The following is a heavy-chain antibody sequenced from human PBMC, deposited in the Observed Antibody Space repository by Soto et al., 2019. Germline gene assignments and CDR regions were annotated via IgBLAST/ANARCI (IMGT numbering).Heavy chain of an antibody. Sequence: EASVKVSCKASGYTFTSYYMHWVRQAPGQGLEWMGIINPSGGSTSYAQKFQGRVTMTRDASTSTVYMELSSLRSEDTAVYYCAKDGGYSSSWYGRYYFDCWGQGTLVTVSS. D-gene: IGHD6-13*01. CDR1: GYTFTSYY. CDR2: INPSGGST. J-gene: IGHJ4*02. CDR3: AKDGGYSSSWYGRYYFDC. V-gene: IGHV1-46*01.